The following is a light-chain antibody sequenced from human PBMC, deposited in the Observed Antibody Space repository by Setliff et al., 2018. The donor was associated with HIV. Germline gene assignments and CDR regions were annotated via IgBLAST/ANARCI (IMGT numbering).Light chain of an antibody. V-gene: IGLV1-51*01. J-gene: IGLJ7*01. CDR2: ANG. Sequence: QSVLTQPPSVSAAPGQTVTISCSGEISNFVQSYVSWYQQVPGRVPKLLIYANGMRPSWVPARFSASVSATSATLDIAGLQTGDEADYYCAAWDPTLNVPVFGGGTQLTVL. CDR3: AAWDPTLNVPV. CDR1: ISNFVQSY.